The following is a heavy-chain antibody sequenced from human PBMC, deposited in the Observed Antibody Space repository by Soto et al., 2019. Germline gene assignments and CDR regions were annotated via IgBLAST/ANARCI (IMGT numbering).Heavy chain of an antibody. CDR1: GGSFSGYY. Sequence: PSETLSLTCAVYGGSFSGYYWTWIRQPPGTGLEWIGEINHSGSTNYNPSLKSRVTISVDTSKNQFSLKLTSVTAADTAVYYCARDMVRGEYPFDYYYGMDVWGQGTTVTVSS. D-gene: IGHD3-10*01. CDR3: ARDMVRGEYPFDYYYGMDV. V-gene: IGHV4-34*01. CDR2: INHSGST. J-gene: IGHJ6*02.